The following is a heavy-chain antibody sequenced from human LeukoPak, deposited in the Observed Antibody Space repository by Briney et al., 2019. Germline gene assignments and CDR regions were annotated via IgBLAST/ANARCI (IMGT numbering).Heavy chain of an antibody. CDR1: GFTYSSYP. V-gene: IGHV3-23*01. J-gene: IGHJ4*02. Sequence: GGSVRLFCAASGFTYSSYPMRWLRQARGEALEWVSAISGSGYSTFYTDSVKGRFTIYRENSKNTLYLKMNSLRAEDTAVYYCAKDVYSSGWTDAYFDYWGQGTLVTVSS. D-gene: IGHD6-19*01. CDR2: ISGSGYST. CDR3: AKDVYSSGWTDAYFDY.